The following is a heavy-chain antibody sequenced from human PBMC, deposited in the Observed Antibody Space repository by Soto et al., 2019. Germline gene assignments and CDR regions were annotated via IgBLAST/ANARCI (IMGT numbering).Heavy chain of an antibody. Sequence: SETLSLTCAVYGGSCSGYYWSWIRQPPGKGLEWIGEINHSGSTNYNPSLKSRVTISVDTSKNQFSLKLSSVTAADTAVYYCARGRRVLRYFDWLPRGCAFDIWGQGTMVTVSS. J-gene: IGHJ3*02. CDR3: ARGRRVLRYFDWLPRGCAFDI. CDR1: GGSCSGYY. D-gene: IGHD3-9*01. CDR2: INHSGST. V-gene: IGHV4-34*01.